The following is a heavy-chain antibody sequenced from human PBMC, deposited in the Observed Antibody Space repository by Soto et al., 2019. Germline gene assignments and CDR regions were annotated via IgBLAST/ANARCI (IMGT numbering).Heavy chain of an antibody. Sequence: SETLSLTCTVSGGSISSSSYYRGWIRQPPGKGLEWIGSIYYSGSTYYNPSLKSRVTISVDTSKNQFSLKLSSVTAADTAVYYCARRLGYGSGSPEENWFDPWGQGTLVTVSS. CDR3: ARRLGYGSGSPEENWFDP. CDR2: IYYSGST. D-gene: IGHD3-10*01. V-gene: IGHV4-39*01. J-gene: IGHJ5*02. CDR1: GGSISSSSYY.